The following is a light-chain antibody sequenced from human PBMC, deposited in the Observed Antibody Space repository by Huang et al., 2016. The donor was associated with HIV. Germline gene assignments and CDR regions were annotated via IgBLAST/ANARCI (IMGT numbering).Light chain of an antibody. CDR3: MQALQTPRT. CDR2: LGS. J-gene: IGKJ1*01. V-gene: IGKV2-28*01. CDR1: QTLLHTKGYNY. Sequence: DIVMTQSPLSLPVTPGEPASISCRSSQTLLHTKGYNYLDWYLQKPGQSPQLLIYLGSNGDPGVRSRFSGSGSGTDFTLKISRVEAEDVGIYYCMQALQTPRTFGQGTKVEIK.